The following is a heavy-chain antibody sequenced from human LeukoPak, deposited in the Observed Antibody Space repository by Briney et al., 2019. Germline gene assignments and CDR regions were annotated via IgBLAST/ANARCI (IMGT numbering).Heavy chain of an antibody. D-gene: IGHD6-19*01. CDR2: IWYDGSNK. CDR3: AKDLGPIAVAGSDY. CDR1: GFTFSSYG. V-gene: IGHV3-33*06. J-gene: IGHJ4*02. Sequence: GGSLRLSCAASGFTFSSYGMHWVRQAPGKGLEWVAAIWYDGSNKYYADSVKGRFTISRDNSKNTLYLQMNSLRAEDTAVYYCAKDLGPIAVAGSDYWGQGTLVTVSS.